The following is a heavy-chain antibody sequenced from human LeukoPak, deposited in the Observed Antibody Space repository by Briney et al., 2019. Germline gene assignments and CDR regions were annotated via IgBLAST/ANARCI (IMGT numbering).Heavy chain of an antibody. CDR3: ARDGDYGAYFDY. J-gene: IGHJ4*02. CDR1: GFTVSSNY. D-gene: IGHD4-17*01. Sequence: GGSLRLSCAASGFTVSSNYMSWVRQAPGKGLEWVSVIYSGGSTYYADSVKGRFTISRDSSENTLYLQMNSLRAEDTAVYYCARDGDYGAYFDYWGQGTLVTVSS. V-gene: IGHV3-53*01. CDR2: IYSGGST.